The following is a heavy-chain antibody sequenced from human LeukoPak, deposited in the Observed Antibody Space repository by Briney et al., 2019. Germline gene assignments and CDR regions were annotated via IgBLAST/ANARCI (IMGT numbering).Heavy chain of an antibody. CDR3: ARGDGSSWYSTFDY. CDR2: IYTSGST. Sequence: SETLSLTRIVSGGSISSYYWSWIRQPAGKELEWIGHIYTSGSTNYNPSLKSRVTMSVDTSKNQFSRKLSSVTAADTAVYYCARGDGSSWYSTFDYWGQGTLVTVSS. J-gene: IGHJ4*02. CDR1: GGSISSYY. V-gene: IGHV4-4*07. D-gene: IGHD6-13*01.